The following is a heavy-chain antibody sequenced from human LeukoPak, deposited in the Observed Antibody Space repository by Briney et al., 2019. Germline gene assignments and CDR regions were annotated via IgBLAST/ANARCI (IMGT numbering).Heavy chain of an antibody. V-gene: IGHV1-2*02. J-gene: IGHJ4*02. D-gene: IGHD3-16*02. CDR1: GYRFTGCY. CDR2: INPNSGDT. Sequence: ASVKVSCKASGYRFTGCYMHWVRQAPGQGLEWMGWINPNSGDTNYAQNFQGRVSMTRDTSISTAYMELSRLRSDDTVVYYCARQQEVSGYFDYWGQGTLVTVSS. CDR3: ARQQEVSGYFDY.